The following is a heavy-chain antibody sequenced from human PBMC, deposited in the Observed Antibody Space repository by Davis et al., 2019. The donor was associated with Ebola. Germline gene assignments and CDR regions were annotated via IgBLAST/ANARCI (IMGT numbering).Heavy chain of an antibody. CDR1: GFTFSSYG. CDR2: IWYDGSNK. V-gene: IGHV3-33*08. CDR3: AREVSEGAFDI. Sequence: GESLKISCAASGFTFSSYGMHWVRQAPGKGLEWVAVIWYDGSNKYYADSVKGRFTISRDNSKNTLYLQMNSLRAEDTAVYYCAREVSEGAFDIWGQGTMVTVSS. J-gene: IGHJ3*02.